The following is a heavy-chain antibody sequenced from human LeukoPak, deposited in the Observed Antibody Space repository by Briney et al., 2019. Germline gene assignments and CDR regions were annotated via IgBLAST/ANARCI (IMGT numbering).Heavy chain of an antibody. CDR2: IYYSGST. Sequence: SETLSLTCTVPGGSMSNYYWSWIRQPPGKGLEWIGYIYYSGSTNYSPSLKSRVTISVDTSKNQFSLKLSSVTAADTAVYYCARHGYIYGTAFDIWGQGTMVTVPS. CDR1: GGSMSNYY. CDR3: ARHGYIYGTAFDI. D-gene: IGHD5-18*01. J-gene: IGHJ3*02. V-gene: IGHV4-59*08.